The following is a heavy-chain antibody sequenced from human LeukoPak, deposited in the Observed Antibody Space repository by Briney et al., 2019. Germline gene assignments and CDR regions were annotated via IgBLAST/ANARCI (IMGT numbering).Heavy chain of an antibody. J-gene: IGHJ4*02. V-gene: IGHV3-30-3*01. CDR1: GCTFSSYA. CDR2: ISYDGSNK. D-gene: IGHD5-12*01. Sequence: PGGSLRLSCAVSGCTFSSYAMQWVRQAPGKGLEWVAVISYDGSNKYYADSVKGRFTISRDNAKNSLYLQMNSLRAEDTAVYYCASEKASGYANWGPGTLVTVSS. CDR3: ASEKASGYAN.